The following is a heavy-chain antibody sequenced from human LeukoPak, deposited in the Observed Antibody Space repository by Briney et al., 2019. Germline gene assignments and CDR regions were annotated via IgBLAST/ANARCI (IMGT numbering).Heavy chain of an antibody. Sequence: GGSLRLSCAASGFTFSSYAMSWVRQAPGKGLEGVAAISGSGGSPYYADSVKGRFTISRDNSKNTLYLQMNSLRAEDTAVYYCAKEAWELREMDVWGKGTTVTVSS. J-gene: IGHJ6*04. CDR2: ISGSGGSP. CDR1: GFTFSSYA. V-gene: IGHV3-23*01. CDR3: AKEAWELREMDV. D-gene: IGHD1-26*01.